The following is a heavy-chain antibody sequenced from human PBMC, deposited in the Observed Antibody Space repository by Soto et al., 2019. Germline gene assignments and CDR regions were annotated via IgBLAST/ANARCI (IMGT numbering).Heavy chain of an antibody. V-gene: IGHV3-23*01. CDR1: GLPFSSNA. CDR2: ISGSGGST. D-gene: IGHD3-22*01. J-gene: IGHJ3*02. CDR3: AKDPSDYYDSSGYYYPDAFDI. Sequence: GGSLRLSCAASGLPFSSNAMSWVRQAPGKGLQWLSAISGSGGSTYYADSVKGRFTISRDNSKNTLYLQMNSLRAEDTAVYYCAKDPSDYYDSSGYYYPDAFDIWGQGTMVAV.